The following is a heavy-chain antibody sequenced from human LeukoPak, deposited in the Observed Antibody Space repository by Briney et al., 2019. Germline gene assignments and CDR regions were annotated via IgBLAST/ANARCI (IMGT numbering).Heavy chain of an antibody. CDR1: GYTFTGYY. V-gene: IGHV1-2*02. Sequence: GASVKVSCKASGYTFTGYYMHWVRQAPGQGLEWMGWINPNSGGTNHAQKFQGRVTMTRDTSMSTAYMELSRLRSDDTAVYYCARDTYDIGASDYWGQGTLVTVSS. J-gene: IGHJ4*02. D-gene: IGHD3-22*01. CDR2: INPNSGGT. CDR3: ARDTYDIGASDY.